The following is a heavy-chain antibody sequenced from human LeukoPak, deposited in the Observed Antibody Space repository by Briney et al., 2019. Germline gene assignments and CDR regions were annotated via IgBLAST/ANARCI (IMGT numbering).Heavy chain of an antibody. D-gene: IGHD1-26*01. Sequence: GRSLRLSCAASGFTFSSYSMNWVRQAPGKGLEWVSSISSSSSYIYYADSVKGRFTISRDNAKNSLYLQMNSLRAEDTAVYYCASSGSYSNAFDIWGQGTMVTVSS. CDR3: ASSGSYSNAFDI. CDR2: ISSSSSYI. J-gene: IGHJ3*02. V-gene: IGHV3-21*01. CDR1: GFTFSSYS.